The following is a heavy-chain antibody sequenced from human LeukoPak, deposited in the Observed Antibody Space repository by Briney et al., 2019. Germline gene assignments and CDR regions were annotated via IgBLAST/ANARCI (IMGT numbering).Heavy chain of an antibody. CDR2: IKSDGKT. V-gene: IGHV3-74*01. D-gene: IGHD3-22*01. Sequence: PGGSLRLSCEASGFTFSRYWMHWVRQAPGKGLVWVSRIKSDGKTNYAGSVKGRFIISRDNAKNTVSLQMDSLRAEDTGVYYCARAPSEVGGYYPEYFRHWGQGTLVTVSS. CDR1: GFTFSRYW. CDR3: ARAPSEVGGYYPEYFRH. J-gene: IGHJ1*01.